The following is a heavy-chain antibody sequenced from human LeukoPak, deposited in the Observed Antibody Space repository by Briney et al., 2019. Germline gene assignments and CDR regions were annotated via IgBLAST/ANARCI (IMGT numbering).Heavy chain of an antibody. D-gene: IGHD6-19*01. J-gene: IGHJ3*02. CDR2: IWYDGSNK. V-gene: IGHV3-33*01. CDR3: ARERRAPYSSGWYGPNDAFDI. CDR1: GFTFSSYG. Sequence: QPGRSLRLSCAASGFTFSSYGMHWVRQAPGKGLEWVAVIWYDGSNKYYADSVKGRFTISRDNSKNTLYLQMNSLRAEDTAVYYCARERRAPYSSGWYGPNDAFDIWGQGTMVTVSS.